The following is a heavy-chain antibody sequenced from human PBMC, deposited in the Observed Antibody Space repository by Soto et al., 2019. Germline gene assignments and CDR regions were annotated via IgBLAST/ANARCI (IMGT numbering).Heavy chain of an antibody. Sequence: ASVKVSCKASGYTFTSYGISWVRQAPGQGLERMGWISAYNGNTNYAQKLQGRVTMTTDTSTSTAYMELRSLRSDDTAVYYCAITGERYCSGGSCSLGYYYGMDVWGQGTTVTVSS. J-gene: IGHJ6*02. D-gene: IGHD2-15*01. CDR2: ISAYNGNT. CDR1: GYTFTSYG. CDR3: AITGERYCSGGSCSLGYYYGMDV. V-gene: IGHV1-18*01.